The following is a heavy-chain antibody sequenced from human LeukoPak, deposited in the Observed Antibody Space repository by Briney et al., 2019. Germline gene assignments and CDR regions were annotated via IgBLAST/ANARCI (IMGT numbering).Heavy chain of an antibody. V-gene: IGHV3-74*01. CDR2: INSDGSST. CDR3: ARDLYGVVVTT. CDR1: GFTFSSYW. J-gene: IGHJ4*02. D-gene: IGHD3-22*01. Sequence: GGSLRLSCAASGFTFSSYWMHWVRHAPGKGLVWVSRINSDGSSTTYADSVKGRFTIYRDNPKNTLYLQMNSLRAEDTAVYYCARDLYGVVVTTGGQGTLVTVSS.